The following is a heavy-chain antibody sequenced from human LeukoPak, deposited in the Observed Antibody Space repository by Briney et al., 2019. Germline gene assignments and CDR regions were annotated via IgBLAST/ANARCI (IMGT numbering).Heavy chain of an antibody. D-gene: IGHD1-26*01. Sequence: GGSLRLSCAASGFTFTNCAMTWVRQAPGKGLEWVSSISGSGSSTYYADSAKGRFTISRDNSKNTVYLQMNSLSVEDTAVYYCAKDQSRVGASDPFDSWGQGTLVAVSS. CDR3: AKDQSRVGASDPFDS. CDR1: GFTFTNCA. CDR2: ISGSGSST. V-gene: IGHV3-23*01. J-gene: IGHJ5*01.